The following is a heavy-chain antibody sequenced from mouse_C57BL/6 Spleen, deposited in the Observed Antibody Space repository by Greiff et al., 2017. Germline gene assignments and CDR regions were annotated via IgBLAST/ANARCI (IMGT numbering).Heavy chain of an antibody. V-gene: IGHV1-50*01. J-gene: IGHJ4*01. CDR2: IDPSDSYT. Sequence: VQLQQSGAELVKPGASVKLSCKASGYTFTSYWMQWVKQRPGQGLEWIGEIDPSDSYTNYNQKFKGKATLTVDTSSSTAYMQLSSLTSEDSAVYYCARGLRITTVGAMDYWGQGTSVTVSS. CDR3: ARGLRITTVGAMDY. CDR1: GYTFTSYW. D-gene: IGHD1-1*01.